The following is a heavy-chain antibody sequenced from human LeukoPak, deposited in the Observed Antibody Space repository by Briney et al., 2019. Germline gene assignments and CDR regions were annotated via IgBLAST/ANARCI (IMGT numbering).Heavy chain of an antibody. CDR3: AKGVRSGTYYNCFDP. CDR2: ISGDGDNT. Sequence: GGSLRLSCVASGFTLDDSALHWVRQAPGKGLEWISLISGDGDNTYYADSVKGRFTISRDASTNSLYLQMSSLRAEDTAFYYCAKGVRSGTYYNCFDPWGQGTLVTVSS. CDR1: GFTLDDSA. V-gene: IGHV3-43*02. J-gene: IGHJ5*02. D-gene: IGHD1-26*01.